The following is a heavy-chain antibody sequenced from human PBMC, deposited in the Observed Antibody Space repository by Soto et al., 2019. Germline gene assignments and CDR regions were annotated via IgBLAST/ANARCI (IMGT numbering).Heavy chain of an antibody. D-gene: IGHD3-10*01. J-gene: IGHJ4*02. CDR3: ASRWGEGRVDY. V-gene: IGHV4-59*12. Sequence: SETLSLTCTVSGGSISRYYWSWIRQPPGKGLEWIGYMYNTGSTVYNPSFKSRVTISVDTSKNQFSLKLSSVTAADTAVYYCASRWGEGRVDYWAREPWSPSPQ. CDR1: GGSISRYY. CDR2: MYNTGST.